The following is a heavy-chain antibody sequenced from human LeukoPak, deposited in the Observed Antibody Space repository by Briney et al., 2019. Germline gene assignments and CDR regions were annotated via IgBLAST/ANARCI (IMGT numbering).Heavy chain of an antibody. CDR1: GGSISSGDYY. CDR2: IYYSGST. CDR3: PAGCSSTSCSTDY. D-gene: IGHD2-2*01. V-gene: IGHV4-30-4*08. Sequence: SETLSLTCTVSGGSISSGDYYWSWIRQPPGKGLEWIGYIYYSGSTYYNPSLKSRVTISVDTSKNQFSLKLSSVTAADTAVYYCPAGCSSTSCSTDYWGQGTLVTVSS. J-gene: IGHJ4*02.